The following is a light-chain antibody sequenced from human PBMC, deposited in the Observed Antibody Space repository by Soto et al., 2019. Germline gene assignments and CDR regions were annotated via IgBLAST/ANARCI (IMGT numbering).Light chain of an antibody. CDR2: AAS. CDR1: QGLSSY. Sequence: DIQMTQSPSSLSASVGDRVTITCRASQGLSSYLAWYQQKPGKAPKLLIYAASNLQSGVPSRFSGSGSGTDFTLTISSLQPEDFATYYCQQSYSTPRTFGQGTKVDIK. J-gene: IGKJ1*01. CDR3: QQSYSTPRT. V-gene: IGKV1-39*01.